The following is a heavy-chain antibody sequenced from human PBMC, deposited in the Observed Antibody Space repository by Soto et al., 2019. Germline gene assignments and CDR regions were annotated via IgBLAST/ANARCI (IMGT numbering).Heavy chain of an antibody. CDR3: AKPLYSSGWSKFDY. D-gene: IGHD6-19*01. J-gene: IGHJ4*02. CDR1: GFTFSSYA. CDR2: ISGSGGST. V-gene: IGHV3-23*01. Sequence: GGSLRLSCAASGFTFSSYAMSWVRQAPGKGLEWVSGISGSGGSTYYADSVNGRFTISRDNSKSTLYLQMNSLRAEDTAVYYCAKPLYSSGWSKFDYWGQGTLVTVSS.